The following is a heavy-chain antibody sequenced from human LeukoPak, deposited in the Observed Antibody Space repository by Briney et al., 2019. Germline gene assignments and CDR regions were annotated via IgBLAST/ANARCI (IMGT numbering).Heavy chain of an antibody. CDR1: GYTFTSYG. V-gene: IGHV1-18*01. CDR2: ISAYNGNT. J-gene: IGHJ4*02. Sequence: ASVKVSCKASGYTFTSYGISWVRQAPGQGFERMGWISAYNGNTNYAQKLQGRVTMTTDTSTSTAYMELRSLRSDDTAVYYCARVMTPRYYFDYWGQGTLVTVSS. CDR3: ARVMTPRYYFDY.